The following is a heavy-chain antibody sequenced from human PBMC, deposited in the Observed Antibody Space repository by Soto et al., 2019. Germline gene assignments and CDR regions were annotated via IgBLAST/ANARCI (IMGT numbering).Heavy chain of an antibody. D-gene: IGHD3-22*01. V-gene: IGHV1-69*12. CDR3: ARGDATKIVVTTYYAMDV. CDR2: IIPVFGTP. Sequence: QVQLVQSGAEVKKPGSSVKVSCKASGGSLSNYGISWVRQAPGQGLEWMGAIIPVFGTPNYAQKFQDRVTITADESTTTVYMEVRSLTSEGTAVYYCARGDATKIVVTTYYAMDVWGQGTTVTVSS. CDR1: GGSLSNYG. J-gene: IGHJ6*02.